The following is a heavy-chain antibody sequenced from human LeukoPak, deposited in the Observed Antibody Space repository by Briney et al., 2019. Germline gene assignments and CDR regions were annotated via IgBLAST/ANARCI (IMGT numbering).Heavy chain of an antibody. D-gene: IGHD4-11*01. J-gene: IGHJ4*02. V-gene: IGHV5-10-1*01. CDR2: IEPSDSYT. CDR1: GYNFNSYW. CDR3: ARLDTNDYSNYY. Sequence: GESLKISCQGSGYNFNSYWISWVRQIPGKGPEWMRRIEPSDSYTNHSPSFQGHVTISDDKSISTAYLQWSSLKASDSAMYYCARLDTNDYSNYYWGQGTLVAVCS.